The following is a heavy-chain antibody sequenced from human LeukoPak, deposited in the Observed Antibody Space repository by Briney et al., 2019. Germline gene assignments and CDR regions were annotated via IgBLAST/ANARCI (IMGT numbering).Heavy chain of an antibody. J-gene: IGHJ4*02. CDR1: GGTFSSYA. CDR2: IIPIFGTA. D-gene: IGHD3-16*01. V-gene: IGHV1-69*05. Sequence: SVKVSCKASGGTFSSYAISWVRQAPGQGLEWMGGIIPIFGTANYAQKFQGRVTITTDTSTSTAYMELRSLRSDDTAVYYCARFLGSGNFDYWGQGALVTVSS. CDR3: ARFLGSGNFDY.